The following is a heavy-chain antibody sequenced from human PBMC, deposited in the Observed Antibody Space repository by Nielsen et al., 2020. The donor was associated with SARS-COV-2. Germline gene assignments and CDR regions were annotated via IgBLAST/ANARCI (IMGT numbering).Heavy chain of an antibody. D-gene: IGHD4-17*01. CDR2: ISSSSSYT. J-gene: IGHJ4*02. V-gene: IGHV3-11*05. CDR1: GFTFSDYY. Sequence: GESLKISCAASGFTFSDYYMSWIRQAPGKGLEWVSYISSSSSYTNYADSVKGRFTISRDNAKNSLYLQMNSLRAEDTAVYYYAREPSTGDPEYWGQGTLVTVSS. CDR3: AREPSTGDPEY.